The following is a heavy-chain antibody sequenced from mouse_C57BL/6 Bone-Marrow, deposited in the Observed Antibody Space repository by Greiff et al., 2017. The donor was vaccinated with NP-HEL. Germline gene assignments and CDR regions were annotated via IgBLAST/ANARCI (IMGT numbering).Heavy chain of an antibody. Sequence: LLESGAELVKPGASVKISCKASGYAFSSYWMNWVKQRPGKGLEWIGQIYPGDGDTNYNGKFKGKATLTADKSSSTAYMQLSSLTSEDSAVYFCARSPGTSDYFDYWGQGTTLTVSS. CDR1: GYAFSSYW. D-gene: IGHD4-1*01. V-gene: IGHV1-80*01. CDR3: ARSPGTSDYFDY. CDR2: IYPGDGDT. J-gene: IGHJ2*01.